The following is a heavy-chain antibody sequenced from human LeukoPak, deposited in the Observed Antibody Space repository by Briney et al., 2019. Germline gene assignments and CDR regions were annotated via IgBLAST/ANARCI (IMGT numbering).Heavy chain of an antibody. CDR3: AREAGYSSGWYN. CDR2: IRYDGSNK. Sequence: GGSLRLSCAASGFTFSSYGMHWVRQAPGKGLEWVAFIRYDGSNKYYADSVKGRFTISRDNSKNTLYLQMNSLRAEDTAVYYCAREAGYSSGWYNWGQGTLVTVSS. CDR1: GFTFSSYG. J-gene: IGHJ4*02. D-gene: IGHD6-19*01. V-gene: IGHV3-30*02.